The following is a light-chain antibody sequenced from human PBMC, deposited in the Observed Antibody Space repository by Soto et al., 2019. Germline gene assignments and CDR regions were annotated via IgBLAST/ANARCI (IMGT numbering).Light chain of an antibody. CDR3: SSYTSSSTLVI. Sequence: QSVLTQPASVSGSPGQSITISCTGTSSDVGGYNYVSWYRQHPGKAPKLLIYDVSNRPSGVSYRFSGSKSGNTASLTISGLQAEDEVDYYCSSYTSSSTLVIFGGGTKLTVL. CDR2: DVS. J-gene: IGLJ2*01. CDR1: SSDVGGYNY. V-gene: IGLV2-14*01.